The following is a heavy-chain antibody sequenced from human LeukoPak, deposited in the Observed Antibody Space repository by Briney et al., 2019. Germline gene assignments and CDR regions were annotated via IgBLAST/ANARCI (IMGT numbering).Heavy chain of an antibody. V-gene: IGHV5-51*01. CDR3: ASQDPDCSGGSCYLL. CDR1: GYSFTSYW. D-gene: IGHD2-15*01. CDR2: IYPGDSGT. Sequence: GESLKVSCKGSGYSFTSYWIGWVRQMPGKGLEWMGIIYPGDSGTRYSPSFQGQVTISADKSISTAYLQWSSLKASDTAMYYCASQDPDCSGGSCYLLWGQGTLVTVSS. J-gene: IGHJ4*02.